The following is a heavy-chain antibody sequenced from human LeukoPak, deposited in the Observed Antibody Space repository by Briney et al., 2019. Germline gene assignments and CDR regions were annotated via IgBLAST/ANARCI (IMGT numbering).Heavy chain of an antibody. CDR2: ISSSDTTI. J-gene: IGHJ4*02. CDR1: GFTFSSFD. CDR3: ARGNYVFPKYYFDY. V-gene: IGHV3-48*03. D-gene: IGHD3-16*01. Sequence: GGSLRLSCAASGFTFSSFDLNWVRQAPGKGLEWVSYISSSDTTIYYGGSVKGRFTISRDNAKNSLYLQMNSLRAEDTAVYYCARGNYVFPKYYFDYWGQGTLVTVSS.